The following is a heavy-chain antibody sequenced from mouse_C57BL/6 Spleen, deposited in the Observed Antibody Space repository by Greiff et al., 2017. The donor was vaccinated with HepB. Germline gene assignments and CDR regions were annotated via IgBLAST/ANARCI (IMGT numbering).Heavy chain of an antibody. CDR3: ASYYSNFSWFAY. Sequence: VKLQESGAELVKPGASVKMSCKASGYTFTTYPIEWMKQNHGKSLEWIGNFHPYNDDTKYNEKFKGKATLTVEKSSSTVYLELSRLTSDDSAVYYCASYYSNFSWFAYWGQGTLVTVSA. D-gene: IGHD2-5*01. CDR2: FHPYNDDT. V-gene: IGHV1-47*01. CDR1: GYTFTTYP. J-gene: IGHJ3*01.